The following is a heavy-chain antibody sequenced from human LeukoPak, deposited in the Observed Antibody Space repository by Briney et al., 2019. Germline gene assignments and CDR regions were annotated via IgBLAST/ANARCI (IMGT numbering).Heavy chain of an antibody. V-gene: IGHV1-24*01. J-gene: IGHJ4*02. CDR3: ARAAGLGSGSFLTDFDY. CDR2: FDPEDGET. Sequence: ASVKVSCKVSGYTLTELSMHWVRQAPGKGLEWMGGFDPEDGETIYAQKFQGRVTMTEDTSTDTAYMELSSLRSEDTAVYYCARAAGLGSGSFLTDFDYWGQGALVTVSS. D-gene: IGHD3-10*01. CDR1: GYTLTELS.